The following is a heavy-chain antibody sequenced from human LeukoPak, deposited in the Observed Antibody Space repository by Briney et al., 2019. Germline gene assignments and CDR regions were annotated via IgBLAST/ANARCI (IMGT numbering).Heavy chain of an antibody. J-gene: IGHJ4*02. D-gene: IGHD6-13*01. Sequence: GGSLRLSCAASGFTFSSYSMNWVRQAPGKGLEWVSSISSSSSYIYYADSVKGRFTISRDNAKNSLYLQMNSLRAEDTAVYYCASLYSSSWYLNSLFDYWGQGTLATVSS. CDR1: GFTFSSYS. CDR3: ASLYSSSWYLNSLFDY. CDR2: ISSSSSYI. V-gene: IGHV3-21*01.